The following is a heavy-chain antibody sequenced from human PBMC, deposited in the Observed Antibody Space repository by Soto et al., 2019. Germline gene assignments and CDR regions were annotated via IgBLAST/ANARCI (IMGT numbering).Heavy chain of an antibody. D-gene: IGHD1-26*01. CDR3: ARTVGAAYYFDF. V-gene: IGHV4-4*07. Sequence: SETLSLTCSVSGDSMTKYYWSWVRQPAGKGLEWIGRVYTSGSTNYNPSLKSRVTMSIDTSNNHFSLSLKSVTAADTAVYYCARTVGAAYYFDFWGQGALVTVSS. CDR2: VYTSGST. CDR1: GDSMTKYY. J-gene: IGHJ4*02.